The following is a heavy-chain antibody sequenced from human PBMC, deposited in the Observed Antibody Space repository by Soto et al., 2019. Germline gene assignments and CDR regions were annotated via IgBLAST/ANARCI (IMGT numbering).Heavy chain of an antibody. Sequence: LRLSCGASGFIFTSFWMHWVRQVPGKGLVWVSRIDTSGSSTSYADSVKGRFTISRDNAKNTVSLQMNSLRAEDTGVYYCAKDSWYFDLWSQGSLVPVS. CDR2: IDTSGSST. V-gene: IGHV3-74*01. CDR1: GFIFTSFW. D-gene: IGHD6-13*01. J-gene: IGHJ4*02. CDR3: AKDSWYFDL.